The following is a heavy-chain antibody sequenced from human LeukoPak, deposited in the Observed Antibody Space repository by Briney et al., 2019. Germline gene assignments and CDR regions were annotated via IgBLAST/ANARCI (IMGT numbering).Heavy chain of an antibody. CDR1: GFTFSSYA. Sequence: GGSLRLSCAASGFTFSSYAMSWVRQAPRKGLEWVSAISVSGGSTYYADSVKGRFTISRDNSKNTLYLQMNSLTAEDTAVYYCAKKVTGSYNNPLDYWGQGTLVTVSS. CDR3: AKKVTGSYNNPLDY. D-gene: IGHD3-10*01. V-gene: IGHV3-23*01. J-gene: IGHJ4*02. CDR2: ISVSGGST.